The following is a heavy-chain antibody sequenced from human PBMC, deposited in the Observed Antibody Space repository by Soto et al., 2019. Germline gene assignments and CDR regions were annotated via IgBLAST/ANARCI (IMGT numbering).Heavy chain of an antibody. J-gene: IGHJ4*02. CDR2: ISGSGTNT. V-gene: IGHV3-23*01. Sequence: PGGSLRLSXVASGFSFSSYPMTWVRQAPGKGLEWVSVISGSGTNTYYAESVKGRFTISRDSSQNTLYLQMNSLRAEDTAVYYCAKEKPTTTCFDSWGQGTLVTVSS. D-gene: IGHD1-1*01. CDR3: AKEKPTTTCFDS. CDR1: GFSFSSYP.